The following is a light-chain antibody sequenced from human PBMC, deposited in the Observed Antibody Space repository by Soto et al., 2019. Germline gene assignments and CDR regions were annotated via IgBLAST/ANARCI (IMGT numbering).Light chain of an antibody. J-gene: IGLJ2*01. CDR2: EGS. CDR1: SSDVGSYNL. CDR3: CSYVGRDIVV. Sequence: QSALTQPASVSGSPGQSITISCTGTSSDVGSYNLVSWYQQHPGQAPKLMIYEGSQRPSGVSSRFSGSKAGNTASLTISGLQAEDEADYYCCSYVGRDIVVFGGGTEPTVL. V-gene: IGLV2-23*01.